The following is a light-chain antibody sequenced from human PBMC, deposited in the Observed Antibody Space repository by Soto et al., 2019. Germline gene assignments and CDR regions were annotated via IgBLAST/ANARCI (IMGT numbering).Light chain of an antibody. CDR2: GAS. CDR3: QQYGSS. Sequence: ENVLTQSPGTLSLSPGERAALSCRASQSVSISYLACYQQKPGQAPRLLIYGASSRATGIPDRFSGSGSGTDFTLTISRLEPEDFAVYYCQQYGSSFGPGTKVDIK. J-gene: IGKJ3*01. CDR1: QSVSISY. V-gene: IGKV3-20*01.